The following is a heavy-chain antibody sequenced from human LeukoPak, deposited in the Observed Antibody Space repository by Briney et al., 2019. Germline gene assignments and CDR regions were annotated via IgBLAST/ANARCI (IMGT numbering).Heavy chain of an antibody. D-gene: IGHD5-18*01. J-gene: IGHJ2*01. CDR3: ARAVELIQLDLKGYWYFDL. V-gene: IGHV4-59*01. Sequence: PSETLSLTCTVSGGSISSYYWSWIRQPPGKGLEWIGYIYYSGSTNYNPSLKSRVTISVDTSKNQFSLKLSSVTAADTAVYYCARAVELIQLDLKGYWYFDLWGRGTLVTVSS. CDR2: IYYSGST. CDR1: GGSISSYY.